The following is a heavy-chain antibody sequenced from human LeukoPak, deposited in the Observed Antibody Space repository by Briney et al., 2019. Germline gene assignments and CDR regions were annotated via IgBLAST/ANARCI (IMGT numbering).Heavy chain of an antibody. V-gene: IGHV4-34*01. Sequence: SETLSLTCAVYGGSFSGYYWSWIRQPPGKGLEWIGEINHSGSTNYNPSLKSRVTISVDTSKNQFSLKLSSVTAADTAVYYCAGYYPYYYYYYMDVWGKGTTVTVSS. D-gene: IGHD3-22*01. CDR3: AGYYPYYYYYYMDV. CDR1: GGSFSGYY. CDR2: INHSGST. J-gene: IGHJ6*03.